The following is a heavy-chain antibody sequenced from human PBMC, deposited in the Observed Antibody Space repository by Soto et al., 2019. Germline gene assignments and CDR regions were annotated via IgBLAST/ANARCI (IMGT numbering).Heavy chain of an antibody. Sequence: EVQLLESGGRLVPPGGSLRLSCAGSRFSFSNYAMTWARQAPGEGLAWVSSITGSGGCTTYADSVKGRFTISRDNSKNILYLQMDSLRADDTAVYYCSTDPNGDYIGAFDNWGQGTMVTVSS. CDR1: RFSFSNYA. J-gene: IGHJ3*02. V-gene: IGHV3-23*01. CDR2: ITGSGGCT. D-gene: IGHD4-17*01. CDR3: STDPNGDYIGAFDN.